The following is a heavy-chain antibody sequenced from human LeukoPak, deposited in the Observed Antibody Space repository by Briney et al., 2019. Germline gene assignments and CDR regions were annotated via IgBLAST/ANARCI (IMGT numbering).Heavy chain of an antibody. CDR1: GGSFSGYY. D-gene: IGHD1-20*01. Sequence: SETLSLTSAVYGGSFSGYYWSWIRQPPGKGLEWIGEINHSGSTNYNPSLKSRVTILVDTSKNQFSLKLSSVTAADTAVYYCARDNLYYYYGMDVWGQGTTVTVSS. CDR2: INHSGST. J-gene: IGHJ6*02. CDR3: ARDNLYYYYGMDV. V-gene: IGHV4-34*01.